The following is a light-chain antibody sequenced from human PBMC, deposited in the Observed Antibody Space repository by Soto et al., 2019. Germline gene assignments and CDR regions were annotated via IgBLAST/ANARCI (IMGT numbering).Light chain of an antibody. V-gene: IGKV3-15*01. CDR1: QSVSSD. CDR2: GAF. J-gene: IGKJ1*01. Sequence: RVVTQSPGTLSVSPGERASLSCRASQSVSSDLAWYQQKPGQAPSLLIYGAFTRATGIPARFSGTGSGTEFTLTISSLQSEDFALYYCQQYNDWPLTFGQGTKVAI. CDR3: QQYNDWPLT.